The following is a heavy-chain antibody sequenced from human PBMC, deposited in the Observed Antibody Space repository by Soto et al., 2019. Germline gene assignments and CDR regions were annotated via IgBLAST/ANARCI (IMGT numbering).Heavy chain of an antibody. Sequence: SETLSLTCTVSGGSISSNSHYWGWIRQPPGKGLEWIGSMFYSGSFYYNPSLKSRVTISVDTSKNQFSLKLSSVTAAETAVYYCARQSSGWYNWFDPWGQGTLVTVSS. V-gene: IGHV4-39*01. D-gene: IGHD6-19*01. CDR1: GGSISSNSHY. J-gene: IGHJ5*02. CDR3: ARQSSGWYNWFDP. CDR2: MFYSGSF.